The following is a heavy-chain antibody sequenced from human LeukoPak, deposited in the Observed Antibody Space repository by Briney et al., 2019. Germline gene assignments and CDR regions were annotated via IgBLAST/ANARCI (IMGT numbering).Heavy chain of an antibody. CDR1: SGSISSSRYY. J-gene: IGHJ6*03. Sequence: SETLSLTCTVSSGSISSSRYYWGWIRQPPGKGLEWIGSIYYSGSTYYNPSLKSRVTISVDTSKNQFSLKLTSVTAADTAMYYCVRHEWNYYYYYVDGWGKGTTVTVSS. D-gene: IGHD3-3*01. CDR2: IYYSGST. V-gene: IGHV4-39*01. CDR3: VRHEWNYYYYYVDG.